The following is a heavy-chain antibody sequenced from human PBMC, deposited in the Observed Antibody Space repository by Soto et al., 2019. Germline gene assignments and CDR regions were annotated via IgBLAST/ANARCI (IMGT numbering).Heavy chain of an antibody. V-gene: IGHV3-33*01. CDR3: ARDGREHDAFDI. CDR2: IWYDGSNK. J-gene: IGHJ3*02. Sequence: PGGSLRLSCAASGFTFSSYGMHWVRQAPGKGLEWVAVIWYDGSNKYYADSVKGRFTISRDNSKNTLYLQMNSLRAEDTAVYYCARDGREHDAFDIWGQGTMLTVSS. CDR1: GFTFSSYG.